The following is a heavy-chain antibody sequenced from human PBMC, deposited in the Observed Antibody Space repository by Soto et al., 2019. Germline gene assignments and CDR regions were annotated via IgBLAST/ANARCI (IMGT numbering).Heavy chain of an antibody. D-gene: IGHD2-15*01. CDR1: GFTFSSYS. CDR3: GRVSSSYLPDY. V-gene: IGHV3-48*01. CDR2: ISSSGSSI. J-gene: IGHJ4*02. Sequence: GESLKISCAASGFTFSSYSMNWVRQAPGKGLEWVSYISSSGSSIYYADSVKGRFTISRANAKNSLYLQMNSLRAEDTAVYYCGRVSSSYLPDYWGQGALVTVSS.